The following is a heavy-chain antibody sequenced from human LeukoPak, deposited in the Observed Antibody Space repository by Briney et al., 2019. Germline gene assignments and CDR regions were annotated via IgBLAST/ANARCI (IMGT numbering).Heavy chain of an antibody. Sequence: PGGSLRLSCAASGFTFSSYGMHWVRQAPGKGLEWVAFISEDGSRRHFAGSVEGRFNISRDTVDDTLFLHLNSLRVEDTAVYYCARDPTRGYNYGYLDYWGQGALVAVSS. CDR1: GFTFSSYG. CDR2: ISEDGSRR. V-gene: IGHV3-30*03. D-gene: IGHD5-18*01. CDR3: ARDPTRGYNYGYLDY. J-gene: IGHJ4*02.